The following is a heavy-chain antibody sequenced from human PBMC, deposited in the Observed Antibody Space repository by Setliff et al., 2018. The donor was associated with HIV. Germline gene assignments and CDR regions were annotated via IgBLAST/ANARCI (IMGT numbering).Heavy chain of an antibody. V-gene: IGHV4-59*11. D-gene: IGHD4-17*01. CDR2: VYNSGTT. Sequence: LSLTCTVSGASSSSHYWSWIRQPPGKAPEWIGYVYNSGTTKYNPSLKSRVTISVDTSKNQFSLRLNPVTAADTAVYYCAKGAGFYGDYTFDHWGQGRQVTVSS. CDR3: AKGAGFYGDYTFDH. CDR1: GASSSSHY. J-gene: IGHJ4*02.